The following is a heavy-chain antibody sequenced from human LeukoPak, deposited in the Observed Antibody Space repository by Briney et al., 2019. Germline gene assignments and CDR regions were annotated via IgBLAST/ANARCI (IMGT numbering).Heavy chain of an antibody. CDR3: ARDYASEYMDV. CDR1: GFTFSDFY. Sequence: PGGSLRLSCEASGFTFSDFYMSWIRQAPGRGLEWLSYISTTGYTIYYADSVKGRFTISRDNNQNSLFLQMDSLRVEDTAVYYCARDYASEYMDVWGKGTTVTVSS. CDR2: ISTTGYTI. J-gene: IGHJ6*03. D-gene: IGHD4-17*01. V-gene: IGHV3-11*04.